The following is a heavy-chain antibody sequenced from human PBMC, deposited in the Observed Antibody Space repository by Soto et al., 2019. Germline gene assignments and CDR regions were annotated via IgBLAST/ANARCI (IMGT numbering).Heavy chain of an antibody. Sequence: LRLSCGASGFTFSTYAMTWVRQAPGKGLEWVAIISSSGDGTYYVDSVKGRFTISRDNSRNTLNLQMNSLRAEDTAVYYCAKNGDFWSWGMDVWGQGTTVTVSS. CDR3: AKNGDFWSWGMDV. V-gene: IGHV3-23*01. CDR1: GFTFSTYA. CDR2: ISSSGDGT. D-gene: IGHD3-3*01. J-gene: IGHJ6*02.